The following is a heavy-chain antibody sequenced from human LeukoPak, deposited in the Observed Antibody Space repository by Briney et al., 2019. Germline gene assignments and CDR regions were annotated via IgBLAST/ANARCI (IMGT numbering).Heavy chain of an antibody. CDR1: GDSVSSNSAA. CDR2: TYYRSKWYN. D-gene: IGHD2-21*02. Sequence: SQTLSLTCAISGDSVSSNSAAWNWIRQSPSRGLEWLGRTYYRSKWYNDYAVSVKSRITIDPDTSKNQFSLQLNSVTPEDTAVYYCARDRAPIVVVTAGFDYWGQGTLVTVSS. CDR3: ARDRAPIVVVTAGFDY. V-gene: IGHV6-1*01. J-gene: IGHJ4*02.